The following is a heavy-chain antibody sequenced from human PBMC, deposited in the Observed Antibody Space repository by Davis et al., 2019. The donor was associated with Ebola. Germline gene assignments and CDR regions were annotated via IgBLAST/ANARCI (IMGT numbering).Heavy chain of an antibody. CDR3: ARGGGAQDY. Sequence: GESLKISCAASGFTFSTYSMSWVRQAPGKGLEWVANIKQDGSEKYYVDSVKGRFTISRDNAKNSLYLQMNSLRAEDTAVYYCARGGGAQDYWGQGTLVTVSS. V-gene: IGHV3-7*03. CDR1: GFTFSTYS. CDR2: IKQDGSEK. J-gene: IGHJ4*02. D-gene: IGHD3-16*01.